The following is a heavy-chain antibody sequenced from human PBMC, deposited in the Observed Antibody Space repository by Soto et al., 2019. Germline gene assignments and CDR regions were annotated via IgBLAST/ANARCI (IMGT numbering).Heavy chain of an antibody. Sequence: GASVKVSCKASGGTFSSYAISWVRQAPGQGLEWMGGIIPIFGTANYAQKFQGRVTITADESTSTAYMELSSLRSEDTAVYYCARGVGYCISTSCSQSFDYWGQGTLVTXSS. CDR1: GGTFSSYA. CDR2: IIPIFGTA. CDR3: ARGVGYCISTSCSQSFDY. D-gene: IGHD2-2*01. J-gene: IGHJ4*02. V-gene: IGHV1-69*13.